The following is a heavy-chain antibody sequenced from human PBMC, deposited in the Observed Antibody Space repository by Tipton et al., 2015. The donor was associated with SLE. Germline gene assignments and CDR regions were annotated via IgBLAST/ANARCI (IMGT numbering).Heavy chain of an antibody. CDR1: GGSLSSYY. Sequence: TLSLTCAVSGGSLSSYYWIWISQSPGKGLEWIGEVNESGRANYNPSPKSRVTTSVDTSKNQFSLKLLSVTAAGTGVYYCARGGVRYLIGRMDVWGSGTTVTVSS. V-gene: IGHV4-34*01. D-gene: IGHD3-9*01. CDR3: ARGGVRYLIGRMDV. CDR2: VNESGRA. J-gene: IGHJ6*03.